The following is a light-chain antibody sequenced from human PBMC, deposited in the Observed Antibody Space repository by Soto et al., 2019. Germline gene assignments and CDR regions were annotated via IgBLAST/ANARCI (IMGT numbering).Light chain of an antibody. CDR2: DVS. J-gene: IGLJ2*01. Sequence: QSALTQPRSVSGSPGQSVTISCTGTGSDVGRYNYVSWYQQHPGKAPKLMIYDVSKRPSGVPDRFSGSKSGNTASLTISGLQAEDGADFYCCSYAESYSLVFGGGTKVTVL. V-gene: IGLV2-11*01. CDR1: GSDVGRYNY. CDR3: CSYAESYSLV.